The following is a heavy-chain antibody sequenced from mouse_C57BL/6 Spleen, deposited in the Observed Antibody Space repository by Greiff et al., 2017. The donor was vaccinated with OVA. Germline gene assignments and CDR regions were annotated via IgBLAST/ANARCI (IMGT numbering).Heavy chain of an antibody. CDR3: ARRGTYDGYLFAY. J-gene: IGHJ3*01. Sequence: VQLQQSGPELVKPGASVKISCKASGYAFSSSWMNWVKQRPGKGLEWIGRIYPGDGDTNYNGKFKGKATLTADKSSSTAYMQLSSLTSEDSAVYCCARRGTYDGYLFAYWGQGTLVTVSA. CDR2: IYPGDGDT. V-gene: IGHV1-82*01. CDR1: GYAFSSSW. D-gene: IGHD2-3*01.